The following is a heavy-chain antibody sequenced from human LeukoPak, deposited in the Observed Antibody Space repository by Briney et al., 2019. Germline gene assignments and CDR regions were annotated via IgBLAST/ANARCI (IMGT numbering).Heavy chain of an antibody. J-gene: IGHJ4*02. V-gene: IGHV4-59*01. D-gene: IGHD6-13*01. Sequence: SETLSPTCTVSGGSISSYYWSWIRQPPGKGLEWIGYIYYSGSTNYNPSLKSRVTISVDTSKNQFSLKLSSVTAADTAVYYCAREPYSSSWKGLIDYWGQGTLVTVSS. CDR2: IYYSGST. CDR1: GGSISSYY. CDR3: AREPYSSSWKGLIDY.